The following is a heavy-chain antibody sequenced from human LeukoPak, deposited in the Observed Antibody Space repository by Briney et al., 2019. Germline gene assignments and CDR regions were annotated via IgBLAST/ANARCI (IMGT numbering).Heavy chain of an antibody. CDR2: IYHSGST. CDR3: AKSGGYGLIDY. J-gene: IGHJ4*02. CDR1: GCSTSSGYY. Sequence: SETLSLTCTVSGCSTSSGYYWGWIRQPPGKGLEWIGSIYHSGSTYYNPSLKSRVTISVDTSKNQFSLKLSSVTAADTAMYYCAKSGGYGLIDYWGQGTLVTVSS. V-gene: IGHV4-38-2*02. D-gene: IGHD1-26*01.